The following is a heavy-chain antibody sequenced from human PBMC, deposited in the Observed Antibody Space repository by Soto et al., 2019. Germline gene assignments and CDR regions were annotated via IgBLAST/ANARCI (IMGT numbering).Heavy chain of an antibody. D-gene: IGHD4-17*01. Sequence: QVRLQESGPGLVKPSKTLSLTCTVSGGSISSGDYYWSWIRHHPGGGLEWIGYIPYSGNTYYSPSLKSRLTMSGDTSKNQFSLNLSSVTAADTAVYYCARTPGGAPADYYFDYWGLGTLVTVSS. CDR3: ARTPGGAPADYYFDY. J-gene: IGHJ4*02. V-gene: IGHV4-31*03. CDR2: IPYSGNT. CDR1: GGSISSGDYY.